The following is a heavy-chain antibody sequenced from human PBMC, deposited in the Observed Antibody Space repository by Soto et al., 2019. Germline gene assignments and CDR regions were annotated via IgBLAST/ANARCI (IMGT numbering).Heavy chain of an antibody. Sequence: LRLSCSASGFTFSSYAMHWVRQAPGKGLEYVSAISTNGSSTTYADSVKGRFTISRDNAKNTLYLQMNSLRAEDMAVYYCARGDRGAFDLWGQGTMVTVSS. CDR1: GFTFSSYA. CDR3: ARGDRGAFDL. V-gene: IGHV3-64*04. D-gene: IGHD2-21*02. J-gene: IGHJ3*01. CDR2: ISTNGSST.